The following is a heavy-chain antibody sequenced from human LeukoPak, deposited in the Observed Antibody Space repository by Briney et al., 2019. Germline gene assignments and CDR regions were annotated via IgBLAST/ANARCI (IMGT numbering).Heavy chain of an antibody. CDR2: ISGSGDRL. V-gene: IGHV3-23*01. D-gene: IGHD5-12*01. CDR1: GFTFSSYA. CDR3: AKGGYDYAEVGYFDS. J-gene: IGHJ4*02. Sequence: GGSLRLSCAASGFTFSSYAMSWVRQAPGKGLEWVSTISGSGDRLQYADSVRGRFTISRDHSKNTLYLQMNSLRAEDTALYYCAKGGYDYAEVGYFDSWGQGTLVTVSS.